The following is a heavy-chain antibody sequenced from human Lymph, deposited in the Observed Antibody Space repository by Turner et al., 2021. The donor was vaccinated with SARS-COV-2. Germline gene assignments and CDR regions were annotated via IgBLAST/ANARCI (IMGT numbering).Heavy chain of an antibody. CDR1: GIIVSRTY. V-gene: IGHV3-66*01. D-gene: IGHD3-10*01. J-gene: IGHJ3*02. CDR2: IYSGGST. CDR3: ARDFREGAFDI. Sequence: EVQLVESGGGLVQPGGSLRLSCAASGIIVSRTYMSWVRQAPGKRLEWVSVIYSGGSTYYADSVKSRFTISRDKSKNTLYLQMNSLRAEDTAVYYCARDFREGAFDIWGQGTMVTISS.